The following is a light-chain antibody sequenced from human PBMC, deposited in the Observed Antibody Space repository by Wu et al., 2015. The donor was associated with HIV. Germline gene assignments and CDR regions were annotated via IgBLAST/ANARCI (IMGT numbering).Light chain of an antibody. CDR2: GAS. CDR1: QTISANY. J-gene: IGKJ1*01. V-gene: IGKV3-20*01. Sequence: EIVLTQSPGTLSLSPGQRATLSCRASQTISANYLAWYQQKPGQAPRLLISGASRRATGIPDRFSGSGSGTDFTLTISRLEPEDFAVYYCQHYDTSPPWTFGQGTKVET. CDR3: QHYDTSPPWT.